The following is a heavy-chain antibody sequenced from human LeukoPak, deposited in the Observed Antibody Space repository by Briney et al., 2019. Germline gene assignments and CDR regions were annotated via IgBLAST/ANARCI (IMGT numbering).Heavy chain of an antibody. CDR3: AREYSRRPYSRGWFDP. V-gene: IGHV4-59*01. Sequence: SETLTLTCTVSGGSISRYYWSWLRQPPGKGLEWIGYIYYSGSTNYNPSLKSRVTISVDTSKNQFSLKLSSVTAADTAVYYCAREYSRRPYSRGWFDPWGQGTLVTVSS. CDR1: GGSISRYY. J-gene: IGHJ5*02. D-gene: IGHD6-13*01. CDR2: IYYSGST.